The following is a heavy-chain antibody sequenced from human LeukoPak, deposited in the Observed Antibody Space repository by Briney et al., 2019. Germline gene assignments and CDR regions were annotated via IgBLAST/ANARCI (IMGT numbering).Heavy chain of an antibody. CDR2: IRYDGSNK. J-gene: IGHJ4*02. D-gene: IGHD3-10*01. CDR1: GFTFSSYG. CDR3: AKDSRRYYGSGSYYNV. Sequence: GGSLRLPCAASGFTFSSYGMHWVRQAPGKGLEWVAFIRYDGSNKYYADSVKGRFTISRDNSKNTLYLQMNSLRAEDTAVYYCAKDSRRYYGSGSYYNVWGQGTLVTVSS. V-gene: IGHV3-30*02.